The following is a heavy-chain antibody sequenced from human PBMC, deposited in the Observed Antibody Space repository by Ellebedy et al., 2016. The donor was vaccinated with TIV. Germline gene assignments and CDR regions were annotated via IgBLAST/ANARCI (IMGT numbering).Heavy chain of an antibody. CDR1: GFTFSSYA. CDR3: ARRGSYGDYAVQVNSWFDT. D-gene: IGHD4-17*01. Sequence: PGGSLRLSCEASGFTFSSYAFHWVRQAPGKGLEWVAYIYQDGSDQYYVDSVKGRFTISRDNANKSLFLQMNSLRVEDTAVYYCARRGSYGDYAVQVNSWFDTWGQGTLVTVSS. J-gene: IGHJ5*02. CDR2: IYQDGSDQ. V-gene: IGHV3-7*01.